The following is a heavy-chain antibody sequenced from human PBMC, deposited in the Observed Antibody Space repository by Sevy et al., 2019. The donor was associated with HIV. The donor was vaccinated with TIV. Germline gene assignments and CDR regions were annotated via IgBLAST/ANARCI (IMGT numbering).Heavy chain of an antibody. Sequence: GGCLRLSCAASGFTFDDYAMHWVRQAPGKGLEWVSGISWNSGSIGYADSVKGRFTISRDNAKNSLYLQMNSLRAEDTALYYCAKDIDRFWSGSSFFDYWGQGTLVTVSS. CDR2: ISWNSGSI. CDR3: AKDIDRFWSGSSFFDY. CDR1: GFTFDDYA. V-gene: IGHV3-9*01. D-gene: IGHD3-3*01. J-gene: IGHJ4*02.